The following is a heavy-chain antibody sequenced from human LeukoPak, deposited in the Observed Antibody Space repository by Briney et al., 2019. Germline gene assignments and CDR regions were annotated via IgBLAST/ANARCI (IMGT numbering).Heavy chain of an antibody. CDR2: IIPIFGTA. D-gene: IGHD6-6*01. J-gene: IGHJ5*02. CDR1: GGTFSSYA. CDR3: ARDLYSSSFFPFWFDP. V-gene: IGHV1-69*13. Sequence: SVKVSCKASGGTFSSYAISWVRQAPGQGLEWMGGIIPIFGTANYAQKFQGRVTITADESTSTAYMELSRLRSDDTAVYYCARDLYSSSFFPFWFDPWGQGTLVTVSS.